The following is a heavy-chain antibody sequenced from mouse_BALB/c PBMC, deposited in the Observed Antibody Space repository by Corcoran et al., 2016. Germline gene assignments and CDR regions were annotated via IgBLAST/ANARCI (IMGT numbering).Heavy chain of an antibody. J-gene: IGHJ3*01. CDR3: ASFAY. V-gene: IGHV1-18*01. Sequence: EVLLQQSGPELVRPGASLKIPCKASGSTFTDYNRDGVKQSHGKSLEWIGDINPNNGGTIYNQKFKGKATLTVDKSSSTAYMELRSLTSEDTAVYYCASFAYCGQGTLVTVSA. CDR2: INPNNGGT. CDR1: GSTFTDYN.